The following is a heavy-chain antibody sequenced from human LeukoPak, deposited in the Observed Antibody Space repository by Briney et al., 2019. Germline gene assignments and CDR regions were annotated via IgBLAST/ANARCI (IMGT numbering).Heavy chain of an antibody. Sequence: ASVTVSCKASGYTFTGYYMHWMRQAPGQGLEWMGWINPNSRGTNYAQKFQGRVNMTRDTSISTAYMELSRLRSDDAAVYYCAKAYSGYDLGGAKGYWGQGTLVSVSS. J-gene: IGHJ4*02. CDR1: GYTFTGYY. CDR3: AKAYSGYDLGGAKGY. CDR2: INPNSRGT. V-gene: IGHV1-2*02. D-gene: IGHD5-12*01.